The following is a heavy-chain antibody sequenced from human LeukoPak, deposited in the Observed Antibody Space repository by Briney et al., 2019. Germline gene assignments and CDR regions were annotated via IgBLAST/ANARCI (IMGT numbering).Heavy chain of an antibody. Sequence: ASVKVSCKASGYTFTSYGISWVRQAPGQGLEWMGWISAYNGNTNYAQKLQGRVTMTTDTSTSTAYMELRSLRSEDTAVYYCARSLYYDFWSGYYGMDVWGQGTTVTVSS. D-gene: IGHD3-3*01. J-gene: IGHJ6*02. CDR3: ARSLYYDFWSGYYGMDV. CDR2: ISAYNGNT. CDR1: GYTFTSYG. V-gene: IGHV1-18*01.